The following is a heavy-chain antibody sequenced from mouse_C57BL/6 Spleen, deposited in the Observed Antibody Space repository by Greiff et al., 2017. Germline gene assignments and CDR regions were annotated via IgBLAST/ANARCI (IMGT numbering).Heavy chain of an antibody. CDR1: AYAFSSTW. CDR3: AREGSLFDY. Sequence: LVESAPELVMPGASVKISCKASAYAFSSTWVNWVKQRPGQGLEWIGRIYPGDRDTNYNGKFKGKATLTAEKSSSTAYLQLSSLTSEDSAVYFSAREGSLFDYWGQGTTLTVSS. CDR2: IYPGDRDT. V-gene: IGHV1-82*01. J-gene: IGHJ2*01.